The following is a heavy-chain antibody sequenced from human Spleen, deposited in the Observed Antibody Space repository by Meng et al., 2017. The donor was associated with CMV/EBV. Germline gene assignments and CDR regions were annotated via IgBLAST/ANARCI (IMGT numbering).Heavy chain of an antibody. CDR1: GYTFSSYW. D-gene: IGHD2/OR15-2a*01. Sequence: PGWSPTLSCAASGYTFSSYWMHWVRQAPGKWLVWVSRINSDGSSTSYADSVKGRFTISRDNAKNTLYLQMNSLRAEDTAVYYCAKSMDWGQGTLVTVSS. CDR2: INSDGSST. CDR3: AKSMD. J-gene: IGHJ4*02. V-gene: IGHV3-74*01.